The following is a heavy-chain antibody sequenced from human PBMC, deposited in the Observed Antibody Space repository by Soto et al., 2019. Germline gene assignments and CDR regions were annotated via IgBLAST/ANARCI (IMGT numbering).Heavy chain of an antibody. V-gene: IGHV1-8*01. CDR1: GYTFTSYD. Sequence: QVQMEQSGAEVKKPGASVKVSCKASGYTFTSYDINWVRQATGQGLEWMGWMTPNSGNTGYAQKFQGRVTMTSTTSLSTAYMELSSLRSEDTAVYHCARNLYGDNVDYWGQGTLVTVSS. CDR3: ARNLYGDNVDY. J-gene: IGHJ4*02. CDR2: MTPNSGNT. D-gene: IGHD4-17*01.